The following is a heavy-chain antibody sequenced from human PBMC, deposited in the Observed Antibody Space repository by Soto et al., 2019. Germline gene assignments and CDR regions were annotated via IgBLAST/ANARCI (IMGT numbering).Heavy chain of an antibody. CDR2: ISSSGSTI. Sequence: GGSLRLSCAASGFTFSSYEMNWVRQAPGKGLEWVSYISSSGSTIYYADSVKGRFTISRDNAKNSLYLQMNSLRAEDTAVYYCARDRGWSSDCSSTSCYRGGMDVWGQGTTVTVSS. D-gene: IGHD2-2*02. V-gene: IGHV3-48*03. CDR1: GFTFSSYE. J-gene: IGHJ6*02. CDR3: ARDRGWSSDCSSTSCYRGGMDV.